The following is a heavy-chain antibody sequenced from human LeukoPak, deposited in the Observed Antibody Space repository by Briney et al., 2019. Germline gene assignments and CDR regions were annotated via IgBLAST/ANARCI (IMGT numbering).Heavy chain of an antibody. CDR2: ISSSSSYI. J-gene: IGHJ4*02. D-gene: IGHD4-23*01. CDR1: GFTFNSYY. Sequence: GGSLRLSCAASGFTFNSYYMNWVRQAPGKGLEWVSSISSSSSYIYYADSVKGRFTISRDNAKNSLHLQMNSLRAEDTAVYYCAREVVTPGHLISAPDYYFDYWGQGTLVTVSS. CDR3: AREVVTPGHLISAPDYYFDY. V-gene: IGHV3-21*01.